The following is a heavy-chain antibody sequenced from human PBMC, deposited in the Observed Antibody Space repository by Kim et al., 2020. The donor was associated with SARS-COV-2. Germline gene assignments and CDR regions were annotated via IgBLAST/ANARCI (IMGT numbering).Heavy chain of an antibody. D-gene: IGHD3-16*01. J-gene: IGHJ3*02. Sequence: GESLKISCKGSGYSFTSYWIGWVRQMPGKGLEWMGIIYPGDSDTRYSPSFQGQVTISADKSISTAYLQWSSLKASDTAMYYCARPRGPGETGSDAFDIWGQGTMVTVSS. CDR1: GYSFTSYW. CDR3: ARPRGPGETGSDAFDI. CDR2: IYPGDSDT. V-gene: IGHV5-51*01.